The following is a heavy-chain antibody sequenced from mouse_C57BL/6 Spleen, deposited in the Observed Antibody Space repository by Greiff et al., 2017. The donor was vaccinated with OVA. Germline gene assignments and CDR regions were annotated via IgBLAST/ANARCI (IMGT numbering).Heavy chain of an antibody. CDR2: ISSGGSYT. CDR1: GFTFSSYG. D-gene: IGHD1-1*01. CDR3: ARHESTTVVARGYFDV. J-gene: IGHJ1*03. Sequence: EVKLVESGGDLVKPGGSLKLSCAASGFTFSSYGMSWVRQTPDKRLEWVATISSGGSYTYYPDSVKGRFTISRDNAKNTLYLQMSSLKSEDTAMYYCARHESTTVVARGYFDVWGTGTTVTVSS. V-gene: IGHV5-6*01.